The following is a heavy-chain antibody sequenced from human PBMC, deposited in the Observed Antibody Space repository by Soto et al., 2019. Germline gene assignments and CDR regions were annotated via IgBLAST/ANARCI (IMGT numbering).Heavy chain of an antibody. CDR2: IYYSGST. Sequence: QVQLQESGPGLVKPSETLSLTCTVSGGSISSYYWSWIRQPPGKGLEWIGYIYYSGSTNYNPSLKSRVTISVDTSKNQFSLKLHSMTAADTAVYYCARHTYGSGSTYFDYWGQGTLVTVSS. D-gene: IGHD3-10*01. CDR3: ARHTYGSGSTYFDY. V-gene: IGHV4-59*08. CDR1: GGSISSYY. J-gene: IGHJ4*02.